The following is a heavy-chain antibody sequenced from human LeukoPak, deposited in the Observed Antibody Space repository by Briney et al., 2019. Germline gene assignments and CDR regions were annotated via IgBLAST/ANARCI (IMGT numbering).Heavy chain of an antibody. D-gene: IGHD3-22*01. Sequence: GGTLRLSCAASGFTFSSYGMSWVRQAPGKGLEWVSAISGSGGSTYYADSVKGRFTISRDNAKNTLYLQMNSLRAEDTAVYYCARGYYYDSSGYSDDYWGQGTLVTVSS. J-gene: IGHJ4*02. CDR3: ARGYYYDSSGYSDDY. V-gene: IGHV3-23*01. CDR1: GFTFSSYG. CDR2: ISGSGGST.